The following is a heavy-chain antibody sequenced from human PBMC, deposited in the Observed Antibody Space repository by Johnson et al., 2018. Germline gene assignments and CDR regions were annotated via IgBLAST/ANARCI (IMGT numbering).Heavy chain of an antibody. V-gene: IGHV3-23*01. D-gene: IGHD2-15*01. CDR2: LRGSGDST. CDR1: GFTFSSYA. Sequence: VQLQESGGGLVKPGGSLRLSCAASGFTFSSYAMSWVRQAPGKGLDWVSGLRGSGDSTSYADSMKGRFTISRYNSKNTLYLQMNSLRAEAAALYYCAKGLRESDSWGQGTLVTVSS. J-gene: IGHJ4*02. CDR3: AKGLRESDS.